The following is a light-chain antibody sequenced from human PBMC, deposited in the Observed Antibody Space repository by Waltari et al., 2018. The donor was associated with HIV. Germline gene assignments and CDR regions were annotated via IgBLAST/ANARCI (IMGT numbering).Light chain of an antibody. V-gene: IGLV1-44*01. CDR1: TCNIGTNN. CDR2: SNI. Sequence: QSVMTHPPSASGTPGQRMIISCSESTCNIGTNNVIWYQQLPGTTPRLPMHSNIQRPSGVPDRFSGSRSGTSASLAISGLQSEDEADYYCSAWDASLGAWMFGGGTKLTVL. J-gene: IGLJ3*02. CDR3: SAWDASLGAWM.